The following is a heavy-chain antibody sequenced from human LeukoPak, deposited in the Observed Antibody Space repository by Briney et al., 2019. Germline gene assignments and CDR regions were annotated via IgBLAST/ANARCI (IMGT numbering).Heavy chain of an antibody. D-gene: IGHD3-9*01. J-gene: IGHJ2*01. CDR3: ASTTADRYDILTGYSPEGYFDL. Sequence: SETLSLTCTVSGGSISSSSYYWGWIRQPPGKGLEWIGYIYYSGSTNYNPSLKSRVTISVDTSKNQFSLKLSSVTAADTAVYYCASTTADRYDILTGYSPEGYFDLWGRGTLVTVSS. CDR1: GGSISSSSYY. V-gene: IGHV4-61*05. CDR2: IYYSGST.